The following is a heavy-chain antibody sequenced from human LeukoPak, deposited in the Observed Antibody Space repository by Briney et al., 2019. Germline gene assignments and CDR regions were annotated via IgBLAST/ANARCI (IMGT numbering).Heavy chain of an antibody. CDR2: ISSSGSTI. CDR3: ARDRIVGATFDY. CDR1: GFTFSDYY. Sequence: PGGSPRLSCAASGFTFSDYYMSWIRQAPGKGLEWVSYISSSGSTIYYADSVKGRFTISRDNAKNSLYLQMNSLRAEDTAVYYCARDRIVGATFDYWGQGTLVTVSS. J-gene: IGHJ4*02. D-gene: IGHD1-26*01. V-gene: IGHV3-11*01.